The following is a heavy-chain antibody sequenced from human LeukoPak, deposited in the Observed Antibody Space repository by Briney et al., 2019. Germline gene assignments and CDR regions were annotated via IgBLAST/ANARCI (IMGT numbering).Heavy chain of an antibody. CDR1: GFTFSSYE. CDR3: ASGGYDSSGYSNWFDP. D-gene: IGHD3-22*01. J-gene: IGHJ5*02. Sequence: GGSLRLSCAASGFTFSSYEMNWVRQAPGKGLEWVSYISSSGSTIYYADSVKGRFTISRDNAKNSLYLQMNSLRAEDTAVYYCASGGYDSSGYSNWFDPWGQGTLVTVSS. V-gene: IGHV3-48*03. CDR2: ISSSGSTI.